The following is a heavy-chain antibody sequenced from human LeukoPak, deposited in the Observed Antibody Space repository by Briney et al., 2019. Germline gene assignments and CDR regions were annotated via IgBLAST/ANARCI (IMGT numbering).Heavy chain of an antibody. CDR1: GGSISSYY. V-gene: IGHV4-59*08. J-gene: IGHJ5*02. D-gene: IGHD6-13*01. CDR3: ARQYSSSWYWFDP. CDR2: IYYSGST. Sequence: SETLSLTCTVSGGSISSYYWSWIRQPPGKGLEWIGYIYYSGSTNYNPSLKSRVTISVDTSKNQFSLKLSSVTAADTAVYYCARQYSSSWYWFDPWGRGTLVTVSS.